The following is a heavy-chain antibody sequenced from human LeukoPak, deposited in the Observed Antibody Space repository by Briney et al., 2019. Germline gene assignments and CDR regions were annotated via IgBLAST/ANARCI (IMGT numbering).Heavy chain of an antibody. J-gene: IGHJ5*02. CDR2: INHSGST. D-gene: IGHD2-15*01. CDR3: ARTGADIVVVVAATGWFDP. Sequence: SETLSLTCAVYGGSFSGYYWSWNRQPPGKGLEWIGEINHSGSTNYNPSLKSRVTISVDTSKNQFSLKLSSVTAADTAVYYCARTGADIVVVVAATGWFDPWGQGTLVTVSS. CDR1: GGSFSGYY. V-gene: IGHV4-34*01.